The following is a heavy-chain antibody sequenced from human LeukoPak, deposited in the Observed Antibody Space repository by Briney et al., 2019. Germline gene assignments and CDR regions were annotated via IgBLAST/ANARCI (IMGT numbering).Heavy chain of an antibody. D-gene: IGHD6-13*01. CDR3: ARGRGSSSWYVPYYFDY. J-gene: IGHJ4*02. CDR2: ISGSGGNT. CDR1: GLTFSSYA. V-gene: IGHV3-23*01. Sequence: GGSLRLSCAASGLTFSSYAMNWVRQAPGKGLEWVSAISGSGGNTYYADSVKGRFTISRDNSKNSLYLQMNSLRAEDTAVYYCARGRGSSSWYVPYYFDYWGQGTLVTVSS.